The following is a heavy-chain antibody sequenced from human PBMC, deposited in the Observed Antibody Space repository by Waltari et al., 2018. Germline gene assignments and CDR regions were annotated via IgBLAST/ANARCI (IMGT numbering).Heavy chain of an antibody. D-gene: IGHD6-19*01. J-gene: IGHJ4*02. V-gene: IGHV1-18*01. CDR3: ARALERQWPPPEFFDY. CDR1: GYTFTSYG. Sequence: QVQLVQSGAEVKKPGASVKVSCKASGYTFTSYGISWVRQAPGQGLEWMGLTSAYNGNTNYALKLQGRVTMSTDTSTSTAYRVLRSLRSYDTAVYYCARALERQWPPPEFFDYWGQGTLVTVSS. CDR2: TSAYNGNT.